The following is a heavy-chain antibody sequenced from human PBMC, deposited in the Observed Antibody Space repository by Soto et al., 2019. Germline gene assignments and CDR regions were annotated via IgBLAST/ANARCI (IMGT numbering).Heavy chain of an antibody. D-gene: IGHD3-22*01. Sequence: QVQLVESGGGVVQPGGSLRLYCSASGLTYSGDGMRRVRQAQGKGLASVAVIGHTVSFQSYGDSVNGRIVFSRDNSQNTLDVKMNSLRVEDTAIYFCARDVNSGYIDSWGHGTLVTVSS. J-gene: IGHJ5*01. CDR2: IGHTVSFQ. CDR3: ARDVNSGYIDS. CDR1: GLTYSGDG. V-gene: IGHV3-33*01.